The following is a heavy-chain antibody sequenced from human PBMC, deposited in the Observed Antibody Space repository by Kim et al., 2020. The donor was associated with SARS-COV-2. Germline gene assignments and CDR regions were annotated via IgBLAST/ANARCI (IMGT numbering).Heavy chain of an antibody. J-gene: IGHJ2*01. D-gene: IGHD5-12*01. Sequence: GESLKISCKGSGYSFTTYWIAWVRQMPGKGLEWVGIIYPGDSDATYSPSFQGQVTFSADKSISTAYLRWGSLKASDTAMYYCARRYAGARWYFDLWGRGT. CDR3: ARRYAGARWYFDL. V-gene: IGHV5-51*01. CDR2: IYPGDSDA. CDR1: GYSFTTYW.